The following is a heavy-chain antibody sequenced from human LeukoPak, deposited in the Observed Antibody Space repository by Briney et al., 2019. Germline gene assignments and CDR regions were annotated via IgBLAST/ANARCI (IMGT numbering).Heavy chain of an antibody. Sequence: SETLSLTCAVYGWPFSGYYWSWIRQPPGKGLEWIGEINHSGNTNYNPSLKSRVTISIDTSKSQFSLKVSSVTAADTAVYYCARRRSGASYDYIWPPDYWGQGTLVTVSS. CDR1: GWPFSGYY. D-gene: IGHD3-16*01. V-gene: IGHV4-34*01. J-gene: IGHJ4*02. CDR3: ARRRSGASYDYIWPPDY. CDR2: INHSGNT.